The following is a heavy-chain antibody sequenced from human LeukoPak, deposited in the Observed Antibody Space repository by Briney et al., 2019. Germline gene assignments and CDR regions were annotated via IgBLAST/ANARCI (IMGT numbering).Heavy chain of an antibody. Sequence: GGSLRLSCAASGFTFSSYAMSWVRQAPGKGLEWVSAISGSGVSTDYADSVKGRFTISRDNSKNTLYLQMNSLRAEDTAVYYCARTLGYCSGGSCYGFDYWGQGTLVTVSS. V-gene: IGHV3-23*01. CDR2: ISGSGVST. D-gene: IGHD2-15*01. CDR1: GFTFSSYA. J-gene: IGHJ4*02. CDR3: ARTLGYCSGGSCYGFDY.